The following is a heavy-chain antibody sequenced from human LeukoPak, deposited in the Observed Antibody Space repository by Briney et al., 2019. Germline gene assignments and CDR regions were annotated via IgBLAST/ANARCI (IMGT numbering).Heavy chain of an antibody. Sequence: PSETLSLTCTVSGGSIRSYYWSWIRQPPGKGLEWIGHIYIRGTTDYNPSLKSRVTISIDTSKNQFSLKLSSVTAADTAVYYCARLENVDWFDPWGQGTLVIVSS. J-gene: IGHJ5*02. CDR2: IYIRGTT. V-gene: IGHV4-4*09. CDR3: ARLENVDWFDP. CDR1: GGSIRSYY. D-gene: IGHD1-1*01.